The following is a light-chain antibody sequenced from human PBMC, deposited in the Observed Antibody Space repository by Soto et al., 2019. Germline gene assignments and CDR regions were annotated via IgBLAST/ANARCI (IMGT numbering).Light chain of an antibody. CDR1: QDIGRR. J-gene: IGKJ1*01. Sequence: DIQMTQSPSSVSASVGDRITITCRASQDIGRRLAWFQQKPGKAPQYLIQAASILQSGVPSRFSGSGSGTEFILTINNLHPEDFASYFCLQVDSFPRTVGLETK. CDR2: AAS. CDR3: LQVDSFPRT. V-gene: IGKV1-12*01.